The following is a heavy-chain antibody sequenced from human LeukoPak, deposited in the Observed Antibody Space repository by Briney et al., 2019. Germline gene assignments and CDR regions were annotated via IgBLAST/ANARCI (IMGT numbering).Heavy chain of an antibody. Sequence: GGFLRLSCAASGFTVSSNYMSWVRQAPGKGLEWVSVIYSGGSTYYADSVKGRFTISRDNSKNTLYLQMNSLRAEDTAVYYCARVLPTDPDGDTPPNYMDVWGKGTTVTVSS. CDR3: ARVLPTDPDGDTPPNYMDV. D-gene: IGHD7-27*01. J-gene: IGHJ6*03. CDR2: IYSGGST. V-gene: IGHV3-53*01. CDR1: GFTVSSNY.